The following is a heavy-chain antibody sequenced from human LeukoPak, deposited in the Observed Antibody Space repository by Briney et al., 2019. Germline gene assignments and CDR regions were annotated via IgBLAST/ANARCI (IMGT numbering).Heavy chain of an antibody. Sequence: PGRSLRLSCAASGFTFDDYAMHWVRQAPGKGLEWVSGISWNSGSIGYADSVKGRFTISRDNAKNSLYLQMNSLRAEDTALYYCAKDLGNITMVRGVIIGDAFDIWGQGTMVTVSS. CDR2: ISWNSGSI. CDR1: GFTFDDYA. V-gene: IGHV3-9*01. J-gene: IGHJ3*02. D-gene: IGHD3-10*01. CDR3: AKDLGNITMVRGVIIGDAFDI.